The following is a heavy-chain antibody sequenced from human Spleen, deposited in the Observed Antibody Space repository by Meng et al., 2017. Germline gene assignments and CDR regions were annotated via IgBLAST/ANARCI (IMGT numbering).Heavy chain of an antibody. Sequence: QVQLQQWGAGLLKPSETLSLTCVVSGGSFSDYYWSWIRQPPGKGLEWIGEINHSGSTNYNPSLESRATISVDTSQNNLSLKLSSVTAADTAVYYCARNGAYCLEYWGQGSLVTVSS. V-gene: IGHV4-34*01. J-gene: IGHJ4*02. D-gene: IGHD2-21*01. CDR2: INHSGST. CDR3: ARNGAYCLEY. CDR1: GGSFSDYY.